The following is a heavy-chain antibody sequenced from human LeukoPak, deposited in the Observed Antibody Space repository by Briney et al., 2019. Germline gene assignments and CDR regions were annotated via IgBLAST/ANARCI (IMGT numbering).Heavy chain of an antibody. CDR3: AKDATGPAGS. CDR2: ISYDGSNK. Sequence: GRSLRLSCAASGFTFSSYGMHWVRQASGKGLEWVAVISYDGSNKYYADSVKGRFTISRDNSKNTLYLQMNSLRAEDTAVYYCAKDATGPAGSWGQGTLVTVSS. J-gene: IGHJ5*02. V-gene: IGHV3-30*18. CDR1: GFTFSSYG. D-gene: IGHD1-14*01.